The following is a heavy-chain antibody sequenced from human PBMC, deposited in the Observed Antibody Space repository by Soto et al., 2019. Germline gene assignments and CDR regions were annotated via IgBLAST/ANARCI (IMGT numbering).Heavy chain of an antibody. CDR1: GFTFSSYW. V-gene: IGHV3-74*01. J-gene: IGHJ4*02. Sequence: EVQLVESGGGLVQPGGSLRLSCAASGFTFSSYWMHWVRQAPGMGLVGVSHISSDGSITNYADSVKGRFTISRDNAKNTLYLQLNSLRVEDTAVYYCARAGGSTVTTSPWGQGTLVTVSS. CDR2: ISSDGSIT. D-gene: IGHD4-17*01. CDR3: ARAGGSTVTTSP.